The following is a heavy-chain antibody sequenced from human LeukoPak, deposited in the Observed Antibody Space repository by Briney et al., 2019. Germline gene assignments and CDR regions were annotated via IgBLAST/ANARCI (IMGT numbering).Heavy chain of an antibody. CDR2: ISSSSSYI. D-gene: IGHD6-19*01. J-gene: IGHJ4*02. CDR1: GFTFSSYS. V-gene: IGHV3-21*01. Sequence: GGSLRLSCAASGFTFSSYSMNWVCQAPGKGLEWVSSISSSSSYIYYADSVKGRFTISRDNAKNSLYLQMNSLRAEDTAVYYCARDNEAVAGLPSFDYWGQGTLVTVSS. CDR3: ARDNEAVAGLPSFDY.